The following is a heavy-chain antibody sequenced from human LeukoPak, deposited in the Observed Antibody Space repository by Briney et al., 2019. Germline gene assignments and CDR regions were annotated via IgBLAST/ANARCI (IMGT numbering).Heavy chain of an antibody. Sequence: GGSLRLSCAASGFTFSSYGMHWVRQGPGKGLVWVSYIKSDESRTNYADSVKGRFTISRDNANNPLYLQMNSLGAEDTAVYYCARGRLGYSDCWGQGTLVTVSS. CDR3: ARGRLGYSDC. D-gene: IGHD4-11*01. CDR2: IKSDESRT. CDR1: GFTFSSYG. J-gene: IGHJ4*02. V-gene: IGHV3-74*01.